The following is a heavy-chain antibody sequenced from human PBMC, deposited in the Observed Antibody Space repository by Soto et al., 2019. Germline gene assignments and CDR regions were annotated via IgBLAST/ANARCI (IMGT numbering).Heavy chain of an antibody. V-gene: IGHV3-33*01. CDR1: GFTFSSYG. J-gene: IGHJ4*02. CDR3: ARDPHYQLLPSRADY. CDR2: IWYDGSNK. D-gene: IGHD2-2*01. Sequence: GGSLRLACAASGFTFSSYGMHWVRQAPGKGLEWVAVIWYDGSNKYYADSVKGRFTISRDNSKNTLYLQMNSLRAEDTAVYYCARDPHYQLLPSRADYWGQRTPVTVSS.